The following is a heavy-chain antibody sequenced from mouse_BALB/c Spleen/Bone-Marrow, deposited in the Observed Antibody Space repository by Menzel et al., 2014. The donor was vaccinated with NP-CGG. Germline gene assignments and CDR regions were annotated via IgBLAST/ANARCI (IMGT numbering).Heavy chain of an antibody. Sequence: VQLKDSGGGLVKPGGSLKLSCAASGFIFSDYYMYWVRQTPEKRLEWVATISDGGSYTSYPDSVKGRFTVSRDNAKNNLYLQMSSLKSEDTAFYYCARTYRPYALDYWGQGSSVTVSS. CDR2: ISDGGSYT. D-gene: IGHD2-14*01. J-gene: IGHJ4*01. CDR3: ARTYRPYALDY. V-gene: IGHV5-4*02. CDR1: GFIFSDYY.